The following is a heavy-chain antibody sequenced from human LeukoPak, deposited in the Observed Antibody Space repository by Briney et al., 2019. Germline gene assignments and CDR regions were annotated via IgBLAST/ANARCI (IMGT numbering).Heavy chain of an antibody. CDR1: GHTLTELS. CDR3: ATDGPDYYGSGSLDY. Sequence: ASVKVSCKVSGHTLTELSMHWVRQAPGKGLEWMGGFDPEDGETIYAQKFQGRVTMTEDTSTDTAYMELSSLRSEDTAVYYCATDGPDYYGSGSLDYWGQGTLVTVSS. D-gene: IGHD3-10*01. J-gene: IGHJ4*02. CDR2: FDPEDGET. V-gene: IGHV1-24*01.